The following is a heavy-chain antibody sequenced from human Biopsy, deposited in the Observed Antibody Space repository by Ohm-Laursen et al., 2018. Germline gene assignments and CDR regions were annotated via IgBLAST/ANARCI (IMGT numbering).Heavy chain of an antibody. V-gene: IGHV3-21*06. CDR1: GVTLSRYG. CDR2: ISASSSYI. J-gene: IGHJ5*01. Sequence: SLRLSCAASGVTLSRYGMNWVRQAPGKGLEWVSSISASSSYIYYADSVKGRFTVSRDNTKNTLYLQMNSLRAADTAIYFCATELLPPGVGGPWLDSWGQGTPVTVSS. CDR3: ATELLPPGVGGPWLDS. D-gene: IGHD3-10*01.